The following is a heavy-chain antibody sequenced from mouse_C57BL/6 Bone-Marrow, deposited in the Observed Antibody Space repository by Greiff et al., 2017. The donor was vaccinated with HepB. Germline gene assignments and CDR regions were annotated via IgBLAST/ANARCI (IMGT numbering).Heavy chain of an antibody. D-gene: IGHD1-1*01. CDR2: INPSTGGT. V-gene: IGHV1-43*01. J-gene: IGHJ4*01. CDR1: GYSFTGYY. Sequence: EVQLQQSGPELVKPGASVKISCKASGYSFTGYYMHWVKQSPETSLEWIGEINPSTGGTSYNQKFKGKATLTVDKSSSTAYMQLKSLTSVDSAVYYCARDYYGSSYYPYAMDYWGQGTSVTVSS. CDR3: ARDYYGSSYYPYAMDY.